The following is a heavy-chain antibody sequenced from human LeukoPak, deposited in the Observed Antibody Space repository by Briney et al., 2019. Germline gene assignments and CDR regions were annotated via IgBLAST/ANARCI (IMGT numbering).Heavy chain of an antibody. D-gene: IGHD1-26*01. V-gene: IGHV3-33*01. CDR2: IWYDGSHT. CDR1: GFTFRSYA. Sequence: QPGRSLRLSCAASGFTFRSYAIHWVRQGPGKGLEWVAVIWYDGSHTYYADSVKGRFTISRDNSKNTLYLQMNSLRDEDTAVYYCARGPLGWSDYWGQGILVTVSS. J-gene: IGHJ4*02. CDR3: ARGPLGWSDY.